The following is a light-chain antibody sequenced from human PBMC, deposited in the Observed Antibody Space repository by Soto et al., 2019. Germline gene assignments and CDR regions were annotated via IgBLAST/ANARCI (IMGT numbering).Light chain of an antibody. CDR1: SGHSSYA. J-gene: IGLJ2*01. V-gene: IGLV4-69*01. CDR3: QTWDTGIRV. CDR2: LNNDGSQ. Sequence: QSVLTQSPSASASLGTSVKLTCTLSSGHSSYAIAWHQQQPEKGPRYLMKLNNDGSQSKGDGIPDRFSGSSSGAERYLIISSLQSEDEADYYCQTWDTGIRVFGGGTKLTVL.